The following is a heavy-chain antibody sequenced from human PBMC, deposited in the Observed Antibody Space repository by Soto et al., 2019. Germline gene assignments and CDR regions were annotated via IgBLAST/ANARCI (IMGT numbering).Heavy chain of an antibody. Sequence: QLQLQESGSGLVKPSQTLSLTCAVSGGSISSGGYSWSWIRQPPGKGLEWIGYIYHSGSTYYNPSRNSRVTIPVDRSKNQFSLKLSSVTAADTAVYYCARGLAVVNWFDPWGQGTLVTVSS. CDR2: IYHSGST. CDR1: GGSISSGGYS. V-gene: IGHV4-30-2*01. J-gene: IGHJ5*02. CDR3: ARGLAVVNWFDP. D-gene: IGHD6-19*01.